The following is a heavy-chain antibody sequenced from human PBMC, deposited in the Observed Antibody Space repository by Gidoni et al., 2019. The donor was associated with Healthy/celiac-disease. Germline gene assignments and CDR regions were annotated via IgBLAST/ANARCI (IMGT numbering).Heavy chain of an antibody. CDR1: GGSISSSSYY. D-gene: IGHD6-6*01. V-gene: IGHV4-39*07. J-gene: IGHJ5*02. Sequence: QLQLQESGPGLVTPSETLSLTCTVSGGSISSSSYYWGWIRQPPGKGLEWIGSIYYSGSTYYNPSLKSRVTISVDTSKNQFSLKLSSVTAADTAVYYCAREVPPPGAARGGWFDPWGQGTLVTVSS. CDR3: AREVPPPGAARGGWFDP. CDR2: IYYSGST.